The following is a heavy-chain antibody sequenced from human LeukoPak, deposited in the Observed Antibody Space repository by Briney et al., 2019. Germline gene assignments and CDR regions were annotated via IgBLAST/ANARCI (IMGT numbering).Heavy chain of an antibody. CDR2: INHSGST. J-gene: IGHJ4*02. CDR1: GGSFSGYY. CDR3: ARLYYYDSSGYSHGGIDY. Sequence: SETLSLTCAVYGGSFSGYYWSWIRQPPGKGLEWIGEINHSGSTNYNPSLKSRVTISVDTSKNQFSLKLSSVTAADTAVYYCARLYYYDSSGYSHGGIDYWGQGTLVTVSS. V-gene: IGHV4-34*01. D-gene: IGHD3-22*01.